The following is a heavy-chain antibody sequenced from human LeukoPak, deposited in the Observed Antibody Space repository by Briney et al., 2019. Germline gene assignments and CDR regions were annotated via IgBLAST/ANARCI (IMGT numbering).Heavy chain of an antibody. CDR3: ASCTGTTSSYWFDP. CDR1: GGSISSGGYY. J-gene: IGHJ5*02. D-gene: IGHD1-7*01. CDR2: IYYSGST. Sequence: PQTLSLTCTVSGGSISSGGYYWSWIRQHPGKGLEWIGYIYYSGSTYYNPSLKSRVTISVDTSKNQFSLKLSSVTAADTAVYYCASCTGTTSSYWFDPWGQGTLVTVSS. V-gene: IGHV4-31*03.